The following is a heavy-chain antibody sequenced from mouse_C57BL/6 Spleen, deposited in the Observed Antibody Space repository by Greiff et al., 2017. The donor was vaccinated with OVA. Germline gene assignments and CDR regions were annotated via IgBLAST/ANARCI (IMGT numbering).Heavy chain of an antibody. CDR2: IRLKSDNYAT. CDR1: GFTFSNYW. J-gene: IGHJ4*01. CDR3: TAPAGPYYAMDY. D-gene: IGHD3-1*01. V-gene: IGHV6-3*01. Sequence: EVKLMESGGGLVQPGGSMKLSCVASGFTFSNYWMNWVRQSPEKGLEWVAQIRLKSDNYATHYAESVKGRFTISRDDSKSSVYLQMNNLRAEDTGIYYCTAPAGPYYAMDYWGQGTSVTVSS.